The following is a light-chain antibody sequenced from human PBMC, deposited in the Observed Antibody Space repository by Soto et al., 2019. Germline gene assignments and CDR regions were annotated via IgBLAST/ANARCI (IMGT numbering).Light chain of an antibody. V-gene: IGKV3D-20*02. CDR2: DAS. CDR1: QNINNNY. J-gene: IGKJ5*01. Sequence: VLTQSPGTLSLSPGGSATLSCRASQNINNNYLAWYQHKPGQAPRLLMYDASLRATGVPDRFSGSGSGTDFTLTITSIEPEDFAVYYCQQRSNWPPLTFGQGTRLEI. CDR3: QQRSNWPPLT.